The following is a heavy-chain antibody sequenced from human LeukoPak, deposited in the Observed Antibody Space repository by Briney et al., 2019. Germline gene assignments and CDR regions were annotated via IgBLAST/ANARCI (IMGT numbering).Heavy chain of an antibody. CDR3: AREGNPGGNNYGHCPDY. Sequence: PSETLSLTCTVSGDSISGAYIYWSWTRQSAGKGLEWIGRIYNSGSTSYNPSLESRVTISIDTSKNQFSLELSSVTAADTAVYYCAREGNPGGNNYGHCPDYWGQGTLVTVSS. V-gene: IGHV4-61*02. CDR1: GDSISGAYIY. CDR2: IYNSGST. D-gene: IGHD5-18*01. J-gene: IGHJ4*02.